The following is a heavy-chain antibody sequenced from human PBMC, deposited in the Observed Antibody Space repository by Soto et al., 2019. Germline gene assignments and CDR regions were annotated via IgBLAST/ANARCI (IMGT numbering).Heavy chain of an antibody. Sequence: QVQLQESGPGLVKPSQTLSLTCTVSGGSISSGGYYWSWIRQHPGKGLEWIGYIYYSGSTYYNPSLKSRVTISVDTSKNQFSLKLSSVTAADTAVYYCARVWATVVTLNWFDPWGQGTLVTVSS. V-gene: IGHV4-31*03. J-gene: IGHJ5*02. D-gene: IGHD4-17*01. CDR2: IYYSGST. CDR3: ARVWATVVTLNWFDP. CDR1: GGSISSGGYY.